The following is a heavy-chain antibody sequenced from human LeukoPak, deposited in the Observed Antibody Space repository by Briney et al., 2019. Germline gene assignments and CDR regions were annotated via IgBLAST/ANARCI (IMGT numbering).Heavy chain of an antibody. CDR2: IGGSGQNT. J-gene: IGHJ2*01. D-gene: IGHD4-17*01. CDR1: GFTFSSYA. CDR3: AKTVTTQAYYWYFDL. V-gene: IGHV3-23*01. Sequence: GGSLRLPCAASGFTFSSYAMSWVRQAPGKGLEWVSAIGGSGQNTNYADSVKGRFTISRDNSRNTLYLDMNILRAEDTAVYYCAKTVTTQAYYWYFDLWGRGTLVTVSS.